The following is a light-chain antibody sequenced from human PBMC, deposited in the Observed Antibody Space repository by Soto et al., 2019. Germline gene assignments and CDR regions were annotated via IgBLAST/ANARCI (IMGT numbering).Light chain of an antibody. V-gene: IGLV2-14*01. CDR2: EVS. J-gene: IGLJ1*01. CDR3: SSYTSSSTLEV. CDR1: SSDVGGYNY. Sequence: QSVLIQPASVSGSPGQSITISCTGTSSDVGGYNYVSWYQQHPGKAPKLMIYEVSNRPSGVSNRFSGSKSGNTASLTISGLQAEDEADYYCSSYTSSSTLEVFGTGTKVTV.